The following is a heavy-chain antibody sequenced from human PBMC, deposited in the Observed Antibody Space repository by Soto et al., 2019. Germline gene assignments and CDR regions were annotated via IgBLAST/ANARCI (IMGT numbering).Heavy chain of an antibody. J-gene: IGHJ5*02. CDR2: VYYSGST. V-gene: IGHV4-39*01. Sequence: PSETLSLTCTVSGGSISSSSYYWGWIRQPPGKGLEWIGSVYYSGSTYYNPSLKSRVTISVDTSKNQFSLKLSSVTAADTAVYYCARPRGAGNNPERNWFDPWGQGTLVTVSS. CDR1: GGSISSSSYY. CDR3: ARPRGAGNNPERNWFDP. D-gene: IGHD6-13*01.